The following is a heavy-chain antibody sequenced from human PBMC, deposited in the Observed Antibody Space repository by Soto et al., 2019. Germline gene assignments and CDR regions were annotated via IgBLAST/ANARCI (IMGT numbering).Heavy chain of an antibody. V-gene: IGHV3-23*01. CDR3: SRVLYGFSCGKCDY. CDR1: GFIFSDHA. CDR2: IDEDGSTT. Sequence: GGSLRLSCAVSGFIFSDHAMNWVRQAPGKGLEWVSSIDEDGSTTHYADSVKGRFTISRDDSKNTLYLQMDSLRAEDTALYYCSRVLYGFSCGKCDYWGQGALVTVSS. D-gene: IGHD1-1*01. J-gene: IGHJ4*02.